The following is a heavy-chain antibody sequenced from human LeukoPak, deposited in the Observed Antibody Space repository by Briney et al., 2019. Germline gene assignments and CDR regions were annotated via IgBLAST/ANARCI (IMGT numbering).Heavy chain of an antibody. CDR3: ARQSQGGSSRWYYY. CDR2: IYPGDSDT. Sequence: GESLKISCKASRYSFANYWIGWVRQMPGKGLEWMGIIYPGDSDTRYRLSFQGQVTISADKSISTAYLQWSSLKASDSAMYYCARQSQGGSSRWYYYWGQGTLVTVFS. V-gene: IGHV5-51*01. D-gene: IGHD6-13*01. J-gene: IGHJ4*02. CDR1: RYSFANYW.